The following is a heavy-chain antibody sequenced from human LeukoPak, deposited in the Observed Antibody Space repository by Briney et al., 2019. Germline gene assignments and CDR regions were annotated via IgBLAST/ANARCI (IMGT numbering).Heavy chain of an antibody. D-gene: IGHD3-10*01. Sequence: SETLSLTCTVSGGSISTQSYYWGWIRQPSGKGLEWIGTIYYSGNTYYNPSLKSRVTISIDTSNNQFFLKLRSVTAADTAVYYCARHEVRGARSFDYWGQGTLVTVSS. CDR3: ARHEVRGARSFDY. CDR2: IYYSGNT. V-gene: IGHV4-39*01. CDR1: GGSISTQSYY. J-gene: IGHJ4*02.